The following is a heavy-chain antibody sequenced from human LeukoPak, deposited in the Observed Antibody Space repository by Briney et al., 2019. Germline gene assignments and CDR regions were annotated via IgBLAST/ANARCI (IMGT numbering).Heavy chain of an antibody. CDR2: IYYSGST. D-gene: IGHD3-22*01. V-gene: IGHV4-39*01. CDR1: GGSISSSSYY. Sequence: SETLSLTCTVSGGSISSSSYYWGWIRQPPGKGLEWIGSIYYSGSTYYNPSLKSRVTISVDTSKNQFSLKLSSVTAADTAVYYCARHFVSIVVTNFDYWGQGTLVTVSS. J-gene: IGHJ4*02. CDR3: ARHFVSIVVTNFDY.